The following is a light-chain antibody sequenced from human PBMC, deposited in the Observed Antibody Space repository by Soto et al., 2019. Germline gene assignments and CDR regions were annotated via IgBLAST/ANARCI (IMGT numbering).Light chain of an antibody. Sequence: QSALTQPASVSGSPGQSITISCTGTSSDVGGYNYVSWYQQHPGKAPKLMIYNVSNRPSGVSNRFSGSKSGNTASLTISGLQAEDEGHYYCSSFTSTHTVLFGGGTKSPS. V-gene: IGLV2-14*01. CDR2: NVS. CDR1: SSDVGGYNY. J-gene: IGLJ2*01. CDR3: SSFTSTHTVL.